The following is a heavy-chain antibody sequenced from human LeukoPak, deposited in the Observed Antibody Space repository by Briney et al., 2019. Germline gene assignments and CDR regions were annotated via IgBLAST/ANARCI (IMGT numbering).Heavy chain of an antibody. J-gene: IGHJ5*02. D-gene: IGHD1-14*01. CDR2: IYYSGST. V-gene: IGHV4-39*07. CDR3: ARADPGLRWFDP. CDR1: GGSISSSSYY. Sequence: SETLSLTCTVSGGSISSSSYYWGWIRQPPGKGLEWIGSIYYSGSTYYNPSLKSRVTISVDTSKNQFSLKLSSVTAADTAVYYCARADPGLRWFDPWGQGTLVTVSA.